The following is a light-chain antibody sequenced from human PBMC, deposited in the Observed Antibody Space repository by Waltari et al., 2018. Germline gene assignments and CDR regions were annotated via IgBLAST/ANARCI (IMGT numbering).Light chain of an antibody. CDR1: QSISNW. CDR2: KAS. V-gene: IGKV1-5*03. Sequence: DIQMTQSPSSLSASVGDTVTITCRASQSISNWLAWYQQKPGKAPILLIYKASILNSGVPSRFSASGSGTQFTLTISSLQPGDFATYYCQQHNTYSSFGQGTKLEIK. J-gene: IGKJ2*01. CDR3: QQHNTYSS.